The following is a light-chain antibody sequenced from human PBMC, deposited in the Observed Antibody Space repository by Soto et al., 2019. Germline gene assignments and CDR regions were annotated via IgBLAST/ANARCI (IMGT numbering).Light chain of an antibody. CDR2: AAS. V-gene: IGKV1-17*01. CDR1: QGISND. J-gene: IGKJ5*01. CDR3: QQVNSYPPIT. Sequence: DIQRTQVHAVPTAPLGDTVSISVRPSQGISNDLGWYQQKPAKAPKRLIYAASSLESGVPSRFSGSGSGTDFTLTISSLQPDDFATYYCQQVNSYPPITFGQGTRLEIK.